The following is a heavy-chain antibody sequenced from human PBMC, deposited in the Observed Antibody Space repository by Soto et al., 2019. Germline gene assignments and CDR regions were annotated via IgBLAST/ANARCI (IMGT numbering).Heavy chain of an antibody. J-gene: IGHJ6*03. CDR1: GGTFSSYA. V-gene: IGHV1-69*13. CDR2: IIPIFGTA. D-gene: IGHD3-9*01. Sequence: ASVKVSCKASGGTFSSYAISWVRQAPGQGLEWMGGIIPIFGTANYAQKFQGRVTITADESTSTAYMELSSLRSEDTAVYYCAYDILTGYYRPGGYYYYMDVWGKGTTVTVSS. CDR3: AYDILTGYYRPGGYYYYMDV.